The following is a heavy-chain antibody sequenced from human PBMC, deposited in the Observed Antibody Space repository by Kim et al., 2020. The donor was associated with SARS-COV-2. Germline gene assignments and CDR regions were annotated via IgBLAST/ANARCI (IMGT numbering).Heavy chain of an antibody. Sequence: GGSLRLSCAASGFTFGDYAMHWVRQAPGKGLECVSGISWDSGSRGYADSVKGRFTISRDNAENSLYLQMDSLRPEDTAWYYCAKAKRASSTWTYYYYYGMDVWGPGTTVTVS. CDR2: ISWDSGSR. CDR1: GFTFGDYA. CDR3: AKAKRASSTWTYYYYYGMDV. V-gene: IGHV3-9*01. J-gene: IGHJ6*02. D-gene: IGHD3-3*01.